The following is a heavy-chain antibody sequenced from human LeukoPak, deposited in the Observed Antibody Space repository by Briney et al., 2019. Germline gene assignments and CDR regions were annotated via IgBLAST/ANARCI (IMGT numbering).Heavy chain of an antibody. D-gene: IGHD2-2*01. Sequence: ASVTVSFTASGYTFTVHYMHWVRQAPGQGLEWMGHINPNNGGTIYAQKFQGRVTMTRDTSINTAYMEVSGLRSDGTAVYYCARQLLSNDAFDIWGQGTMVTVSS. CDR1: GYTFTVHY. CDR2: INPNNGGT. V-gene: IGHV1-2*06. J-gene: IGHJ3*02. CDR3: ARQLLSNDAFDI.